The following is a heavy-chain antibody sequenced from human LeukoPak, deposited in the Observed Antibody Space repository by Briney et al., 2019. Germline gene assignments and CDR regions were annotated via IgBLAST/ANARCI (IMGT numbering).Heavy chain of an antibody. CDR3: AIYHYYDSSGYYSYFDY. D-gene: IGHD3-22*01. CDR1: GYTFTGYY. V-gene: IGHV1-2*02. Sequence: WASVKVSCKASGYTFTGYYMHWVRQAPGQGLEWMGWINPNSGGTNYAQKFQGRVTMTRDTSISTAYMELSRLRSDDTAVYYCAIYHYYDSSGYYSYFDYWGQGTLVTVSS. CDR2: INPNSGGT. J-gene: IGHJ4*02.